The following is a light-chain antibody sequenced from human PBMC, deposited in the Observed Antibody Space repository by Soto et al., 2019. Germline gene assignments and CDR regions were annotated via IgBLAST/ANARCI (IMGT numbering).Light chain of an antibody. CDR1: PSVSSY. CDR3: QQRSNSPWT. V-gene: IGKV3-11*01. CDR2: DAS. Sequence: EIVLTQSPATLSLSPGEKATLSCRASPSVSSYLAWYQQKPGQAPRLLIYDASIRATGIPARFSGTGSETDFPLTITSQEDEDFAVYYCQQRSNSPWTFGQGTKVEIK. J-gene: IGKJ1*01.